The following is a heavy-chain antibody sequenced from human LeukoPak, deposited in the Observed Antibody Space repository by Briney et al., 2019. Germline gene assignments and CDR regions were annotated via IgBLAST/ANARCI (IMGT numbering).Heavy chain of an antibody. Sequence: PSETLSLTCSVSGASVTSGGFYWGWLRQPPGKGPEWIATIYYTGSTYYNPSLKSRVSISIDTSKNQFSLRLTSVTATDTAVYHCARHSGSASESRPFDPWGQGTLVSVSS. J-gene: IGHJ5*02. CDR1: GASVTSGGFY. CDR2: IYYTGST. CDR3: ARHSGSASESRPFDP. D-gene: IGHD1-26*01. V-gene: IGHV4-39*01.